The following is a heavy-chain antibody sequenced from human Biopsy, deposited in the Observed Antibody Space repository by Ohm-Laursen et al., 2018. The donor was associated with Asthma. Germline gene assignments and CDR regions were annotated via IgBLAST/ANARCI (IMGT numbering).Heavy chain of an antibody. CDR3: ASDFPKDYVRYNFQF. CDR2: HDHEEGGT. D-gene: IGHD4-17*01. Sequence: GFSVKVSCNVSGYSLTDLSMHWVRQAPGQGLEWMGGHDHEEGGTVNAWRFQGRVTMTEDTSTDTAYMELSSLSSDDTAVYYCASDFPKDYVRYNFQFWGQGTLVTVSS. J-gene: IGHJ4*02. CDR1: GYSLTDLS. V-gene: IGHV1-24*01.